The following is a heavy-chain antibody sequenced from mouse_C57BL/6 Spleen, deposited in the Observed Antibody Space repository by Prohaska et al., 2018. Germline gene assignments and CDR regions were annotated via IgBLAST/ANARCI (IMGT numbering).Heavy chain of an antibody. Sequence: EVKLVESEGGLVQPGSSMKLSCTASGFTFSDYYMAWVRQVPEKGLEWVANINYDGSSTYYLDSLKSRFIISRENAKNILYLQMSSLKSEDTATYYCARGGYDGYYDYYAMDYWGQGTSVTVSS. CDR3: ARGGYDGYYDYYAMDY. D-gene: IGHD2-3*01. CDR2: INYDGSST. J-gene: IGHJ4*01. CDR1: GFTFSDYY. V-gene: IGHV5-16*01.